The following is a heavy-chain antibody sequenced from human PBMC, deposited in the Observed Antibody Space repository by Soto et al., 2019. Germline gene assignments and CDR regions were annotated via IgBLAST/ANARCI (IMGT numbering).Heavy chain of an antibody. J-gene: IGHJ3*02. CDR2: ISAYNGNT. Sequence: ASVKVSCKASGYTFTGYYMHWVRQAPGQGLEWMGWISAYNGNTNYAQKLQGRVTMTTDTSTSTAYTELRSLRSDDTAVYYCARNGGPYGDYAVVDAFDIWGQGTMVTVSS. CDR3: ARNGGPYGDYAVVDAFDI. D-gene: IGHD4-17*01. V-gene: IGHV1-18*04. CDR1: GYTFTGYY.